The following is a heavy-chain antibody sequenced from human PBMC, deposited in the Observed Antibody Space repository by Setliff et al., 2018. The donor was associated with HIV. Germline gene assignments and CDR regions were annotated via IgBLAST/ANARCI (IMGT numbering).Heavy chain of an antibody. V-gene: IGHV4-61*02. CDR3: ARDGETTVMGDVFDI. CDR1: GGSISSGNYY. Sequence: KASETLSLTCTVSGGSISSGNYYWSWIRQPAGKGLEWIGRAYISGRIKYSPSLKSRVTISIDTSKNQFSLKLSSVTAADTAVYYCARDGETTVMGDVFDIWGQGTMVTVSS. CDR2: AYISGRI. J-gene: IGHJ3*02. D-gene: IGHD4-4*01.